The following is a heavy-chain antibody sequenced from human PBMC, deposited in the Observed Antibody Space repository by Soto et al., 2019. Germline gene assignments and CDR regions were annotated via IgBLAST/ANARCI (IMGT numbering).Heavy chain of an antibody. V-gene: IGHV4-39*01. CDR3: ARHGTFHLYYYDSSGFHAFDI. Sequence: SETLSLTCTVSGGSISSSSYYWGWIRQPPGKGLEWIGSIYYSGSTYYNPSLKSRVTISVDTSKNQFSLKLSSVTAADTAVYYCARHGTFHLYYYDSSGFHAFDIWGQGTMVT. J-gene: IGHJ3*02. CDR2: IYYSGST. D-gene: IGHD3-22*01. CDR1: GGSISSSSYY.